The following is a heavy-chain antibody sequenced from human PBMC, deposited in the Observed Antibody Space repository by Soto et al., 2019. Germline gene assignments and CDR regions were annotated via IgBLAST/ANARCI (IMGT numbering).Heavy chain of an antibody. CDR3: ARDINPPDDILTGSYFDY. J-gene: IGHJ4*02. V-gene: IGHV3-30*04. CDR1: GFTFSSYS. CDR2: INCGGSNK. Sequence: PGGSLRLSWAASGFTFSSYSMNWVLQAPGKGLEWVAAINCGGSNKYYADSVKGRFTISRDNSKNTLYLQMNSLRAEDTAVYYCARDINPPDDILTGSYFDYWGQGTLVTSPQ. D-gene: IGHD3-9*01.